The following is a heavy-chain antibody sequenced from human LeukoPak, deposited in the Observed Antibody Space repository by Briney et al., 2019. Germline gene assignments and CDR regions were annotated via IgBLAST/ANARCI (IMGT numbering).Heavy chain of an antibody. V-gene: IGHV3-23*01. D-gene: IGHD4-17*01. CDR1: GFTFNTYA. CDR3: AKVPSATVTNDY. Sequence: GGSLRLSCEASGFTFNTYAIYWVRQAPGKGLEWVSGICGSGGCTYYADSVKGRFTISRDNSKNTVYLQMNSLTAEDTAVYYCAKVPSATVTNDYWGQGTLVTVSS. J-gene: IGHJ4*02. CDR2: ICGSGGCT.